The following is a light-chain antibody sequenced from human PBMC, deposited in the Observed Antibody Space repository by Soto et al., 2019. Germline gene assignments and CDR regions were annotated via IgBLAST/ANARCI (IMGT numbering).Light chain of an antibody. Sequence: EIVLTQSPATLSLSPGGRATLSCRASESINYYLAWYQQTPGQAPRLLIYDATTRAAGIPARFSGSGSGTDFTLTISCLEPEDFAVYYCQQRSRWPITFGQGTRL. J-gene: IGKJ5*01. CDR1: ESINYY. CDR3: QQRSRWPIT. CDR2: DAT. V-gene: IGKV3-11*01.